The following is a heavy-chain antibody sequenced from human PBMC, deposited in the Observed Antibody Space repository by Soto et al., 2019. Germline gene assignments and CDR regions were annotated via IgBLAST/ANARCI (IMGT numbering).Heavy chain of an antibody. CDR1: GYTFTNYY. Sequence: GESLKISSQASGYTFTNYYIAWVRQVPGKGLEWMGRIDPSDSYIKYGPSFEGHVTMSVDKSISTAFLQWSRLEASDTAMYFCAIPLARSTPFDYWGQGSLVTVSS. CDR2: IDPSDSYI. J-gene: IGHJ4*02. CDR3: AIPLARSTPFDY. D-gene: IGHD2-15*01. V-gene: IGHV5-10-1*01.